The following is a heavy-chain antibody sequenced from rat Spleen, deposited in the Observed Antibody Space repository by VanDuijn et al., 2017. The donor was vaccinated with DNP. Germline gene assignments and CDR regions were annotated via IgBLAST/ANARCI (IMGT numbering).Heavy chain of an antibody. V-gene: IGHV5-22*01. CDR2: ISYDGGAS. D-gene: IGHD1-1*01. Sequence: EVQLVESGGGLVQAGRSLRLSCAASGFTFRDHYMAWVRQAPTKGLECVAYISYDGGASYCGDSVKGRFTISRDNTKSTLYLQMNSLRSEDMATYYCARPGYYSGGGFAYWGQGTLVTVSS. J-gene: IGHJ3*01. CDR1: GFTFRDHY. CDR3: ARPGYYSGGGFAY.